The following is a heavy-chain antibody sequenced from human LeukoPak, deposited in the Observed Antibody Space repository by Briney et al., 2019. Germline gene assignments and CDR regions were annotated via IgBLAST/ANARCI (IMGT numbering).Heavy chain of an antibody. CDR3: TTDGVYSTAFDY. CDR1: GGTFSSYA. CDR2: IIPIFGTA. V-gene: IGHV1-69*13. Sequence: SVKVSCKASGGTFSSYAISWVRQAPGQGLEWMGGIIPIFGTANYAQKFQGRVTITADESTSTAYMELSSLRSEDTAVYYCTTDGVYSTAFDYWGQGTLVTVSS. J-gene: IGHJ4*02. D-gene: IGHD4-11*01.